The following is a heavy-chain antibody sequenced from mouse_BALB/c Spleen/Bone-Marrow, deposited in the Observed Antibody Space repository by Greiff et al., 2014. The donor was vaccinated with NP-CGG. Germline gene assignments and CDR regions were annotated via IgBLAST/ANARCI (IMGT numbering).Heavy chain of an antibody. CDR3: ARGWLLSGLPY. V-gene: IGHV1S29*02. J-gene: IGHJ3*01. CDR2: VYPYNGDT. D-gene: IGHD2-3*01. CDR1: GSTFTDYN. Sequence: VQLQQSGPELVKPGASVKISCKASGSTFTDYNIHWVKQSHGKSLDWIGHVYPYNGDTGYSQKFGSRATLTVDNSSTTAYMELRGLTSEDSAVYYCARGWLLSGLPYWGQGTLVTVSA.